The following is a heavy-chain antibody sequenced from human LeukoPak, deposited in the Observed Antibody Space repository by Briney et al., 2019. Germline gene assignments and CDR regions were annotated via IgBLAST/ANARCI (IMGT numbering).Heavy chain of an antibody. J-gene: IGHJ4*02. CDR3: ARVAGYSSSWYRS. D-gene: IGHD6-13*01. V-gene: IGHV4-61*02. CDR2: ISAGGST. Sequence: PSQTLSLTCTVSGGSNSSGSYYWSWIRQPAGKGLEWIGRISAGGSTNYNPSLKSRVTISVDTSKNQFSLNLNSVTAADTAVYYCARVAGYSSSWYRSWGQGTLVTVSS. CDR1: GGSNSSGSYY.